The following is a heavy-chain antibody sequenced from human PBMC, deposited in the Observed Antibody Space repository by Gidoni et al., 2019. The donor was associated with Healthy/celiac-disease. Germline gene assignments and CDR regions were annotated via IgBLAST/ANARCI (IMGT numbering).Heavy chain of an antibody. Sequence: QVQLVQSGAEVKKPGASVKVSGKASGSTFTSYYMHWVRQALGQGLEWMGLINPSGGSTSYAQKFQGRVTMTRDTSTSTVYMELSSLRSEDTAVYYCARGRIRAAAGTLGIDYWGQGTLVTVSS. D-gene: IGHD6-13*01. V-gene: IGHV1-46*01. CDR2: INPSGGST. J-gene: IGHJ4*02. CDR1: GSTFTSYY. CDR3: ARGRIRAAAGTLGIDY.